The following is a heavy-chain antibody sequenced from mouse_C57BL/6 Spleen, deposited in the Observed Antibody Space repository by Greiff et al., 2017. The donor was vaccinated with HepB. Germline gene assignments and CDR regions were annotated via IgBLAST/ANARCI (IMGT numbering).Heavy chain of an antibody. Sequence: EVQLQQSGPELVKPGASVKISCKASGYTFTDYYMNWVKQSHGKSLEWIGDINPNNGGTSYNQKFKGKATLTVDKSSSTAYMELRSLTSEDPAVYYCANYYGSSFYAMDYWGQGTSVTVSS. CDR2: INPNNGGT. V-gene: IGHV1-26*01. CDR1: GYTFTDYY. CDR3: ANYYGSSFYAMDY. J-gene: IGHJ4*01. D-gene: IGHD1-1*01.